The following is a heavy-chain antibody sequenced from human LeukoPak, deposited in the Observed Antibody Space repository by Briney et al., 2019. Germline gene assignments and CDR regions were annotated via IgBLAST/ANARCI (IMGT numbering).Heavy chain of an antibody. CDR1: GFTFSSYA. V-gene: IGHV3-23*01. CDR3: AKDREGYLLTGYAWFDP. J-gene: IGHJ5*02. CDR2: ISGSGGST. Sequence: GGSLRLSCAASGFTFSSYAMSWVRQAPGKGLEWVSAISGSGGSTYYADSVKGRFTISRDNSKNTLYLQMNSLRAEDTAVYYCAKDREGYLLTGYAWFDPWGQGTLVTVSS. D-gene: IGHD3-9*01.